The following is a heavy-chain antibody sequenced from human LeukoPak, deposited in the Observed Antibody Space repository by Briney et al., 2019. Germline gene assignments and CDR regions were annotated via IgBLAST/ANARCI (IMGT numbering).Heavy chain of an antibody. CDR3: ARGTLFLETATSRFDY. Sequence: GGSLRLSCAASEFTFSSYGMHWVRQAPGKGLEWVAVIWYDGSNKYYADSVKGRFTISRDNSKNTLYLQMNSLRAEDTAVYYCARGTLFLETATSRFDYWGQGTLVTVSS. J-gene: IGHJ4*02. D-gene: IGHD1-1*01. CDR1: EFTFSSYG. CDR2: IWYDGSNK. V-gene: IGHV3-33*01.